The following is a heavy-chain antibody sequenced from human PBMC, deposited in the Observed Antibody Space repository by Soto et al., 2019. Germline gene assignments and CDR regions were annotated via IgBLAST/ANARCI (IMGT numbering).Heavy chain of an antibody. CDR3: AKGVVREPAYFDY. CDR2: ISYDGRNE. D-gene: IGHD3-10*01. V-gene: IGHV3-30*18. Sequence: XGSLRLSCTVAGFTFSAFAMYWVRPAPGKGLEWVALISYDGRNEDYAESVRGRFTISRDNSKNPLYLDMNSLSAEDSAVYFCAKGVVREPAYFDYWGQGTLVTVSS. J-gene: IGHJ4*02. CDR1: GFTFSAFA.